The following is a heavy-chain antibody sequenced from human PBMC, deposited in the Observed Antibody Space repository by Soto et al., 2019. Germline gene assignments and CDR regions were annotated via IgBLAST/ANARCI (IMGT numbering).Heavy chain of an antibody. V-gene: IGHV3-23*01. CDR1: GFTFSSYA. CDR3: AKGADDYGDYPEDY. CDR2: ISGSGGST. Sequence: EVQLLESGGGLVQPGGSLRLSCAASGFTFSSYAMSWVRQAPGKGLEWVSAISGSGGSTYYADSVKGRFTISRDNSNNTLYLQLNSLRAEDTAVYYCAKGADDYGDYPEDYWGPGTLVTVSS. D-gene: IGHD4-17*01. J-gene: IGHJ4*02.